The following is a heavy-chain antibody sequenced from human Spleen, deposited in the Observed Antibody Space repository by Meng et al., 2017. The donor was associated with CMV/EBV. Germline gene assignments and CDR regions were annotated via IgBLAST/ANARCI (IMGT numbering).Heavy chain of an antibody. CDR3: ARDLTVTGAFDT. V-gene: IGHV4-38-2*02. Sequence: SETLSLTCTVSSYSISSGYYWGWIRQPPGKGLEWIGSIYRSGYTYYNPSLKSRVTISVDTSKNQFSLKLSSVTAADTAVYYCARDLTVTGAFDTWGQGTMVTVSS. CDR1: SYSISSGYY. J-gene: IGHJ3*02. CDR2: IYRSGYT. D-gene: IGHD4-17*01.